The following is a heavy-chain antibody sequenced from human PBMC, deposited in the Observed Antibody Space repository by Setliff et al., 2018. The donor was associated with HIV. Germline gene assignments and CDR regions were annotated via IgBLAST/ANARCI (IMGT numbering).Heavy chain of an antibody. D-gene: IGHD3-3*01. CDR2: INPNTGGT. CDR3: GRDPFWSGYDAFDI. Sequence: ASVKVSCKASGYTFTGYYMHWVRQAPGQGLEWMGWINPNTGGTNFAQKFQGRVTMTRNTSISTAYMELSRLRSDDTAVYYCGRDPFWSGYDAFDIWGQGTMVTVSS. V-gene: IGHV1-2*02. CDR1: GYTFTGYY. J-gene: IGHJ3*02.